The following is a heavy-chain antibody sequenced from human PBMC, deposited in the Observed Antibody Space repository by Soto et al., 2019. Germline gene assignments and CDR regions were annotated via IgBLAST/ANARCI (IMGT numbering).Heavy chain of an antibody. V-gene: IGHV1-18*01. J-gene: IGHJ6*02. CDR3: AREGMNYNDSSGYWVRNGMDV. Sequence: ASVKVSCKASGYTFTSYGISCVRQAPGQGLEWMGWISAYNGNTNYAQKLQGRVTMTIDTSTSTAYMELRSLRSDVTAVYYCAREGMNYNDSSGYWVRNGMDVWGQGTTVTVSS. CDR2: ISAYNGNT. CDR1: GYTFTSYG. D-gene: IGHD3-22*01.